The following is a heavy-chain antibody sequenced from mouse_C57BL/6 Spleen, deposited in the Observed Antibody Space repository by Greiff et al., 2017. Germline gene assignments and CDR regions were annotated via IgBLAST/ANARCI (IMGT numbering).Heavy chain of an antibody. CDR2: ISDGGSYT. V-gene: IGHV5-4*01. CDR1: GFTFSSYA. J-gene: IGHJ1*03. D-gene: IGHD1-1*01. Sequence: DVQLVESGGGLVKPGGSLKLSCAASGFTFSSYAMSWVRQTPEKRLEWVATISDGGSYTYYPDNVKGRFTISRDNAKNNLYLQMSHLKSEDTAMYYCARDHAVVATRGYFDVWGTGTTVTVSS. CDR3: ARDHAVVATRGYFDV.